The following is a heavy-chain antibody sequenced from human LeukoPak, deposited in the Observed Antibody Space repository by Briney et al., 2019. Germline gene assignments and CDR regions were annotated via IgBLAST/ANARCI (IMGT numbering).Heavy chain of an antibody. D-gene: IGHD3-9*01. J-gene: IGHJ4*02. CDR2: INHSGRT. V-gene: IGHV4-34*01. Sequence: SETLSLTCAVYGGSFSGYYWSWIRQPPGKGLEWIGEINHSGRTNYNPSLKSRVTISVDTSKNQFSLKLSSVTAADTAVYYCARDRPMYYDILTGEIDYWGQGTLVTVSS. CDR3: ARDRPMYYDILTGEIDY. CDR1: GGSFSGYY.